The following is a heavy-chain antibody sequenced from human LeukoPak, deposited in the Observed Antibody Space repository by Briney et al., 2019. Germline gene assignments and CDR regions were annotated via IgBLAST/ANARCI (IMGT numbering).Heavy chain of an antibody. Sequence: SETLSLTCTVSGASINTYYWTWLRQPPGKGLEWLGYIFYTGTTNYNPSPKGRVTISVDTSKNQVSLKVNSVSAADTAVYYCARDSGNAPDYFDYWGQGILVTVSS. CDR2: IFYTGTT. J-gene: IGHJ4*02. CDR3: ARDSGNAPDYFDY. CDR1: GASINTYY. V-gene: IGHV4-59*01.